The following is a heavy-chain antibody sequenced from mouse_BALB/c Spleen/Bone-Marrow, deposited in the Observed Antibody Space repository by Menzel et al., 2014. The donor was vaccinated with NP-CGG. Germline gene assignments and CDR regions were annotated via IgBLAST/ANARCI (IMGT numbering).Heavy chain of an antibody. CDR3: TRGSYDSSQYYFDY. CDR1: GYTFTSFY. J-gene: IGHJ2*01. V-gene: IGHV1S81*02. Sequence: QVQLQQPGAELVKPGASVKLSCKASGYTFTSFYMYWVKQRPGQGLEWIGGINPSNGGTNFNEKFKSKATLTLDKSSSTAYMQLSSLTSEDSAVYYCTRGSYDSSQYYFDYWGQGTTLTVSS. D-gene: IGHD1-1*01. CDR2: INPSNGGT.